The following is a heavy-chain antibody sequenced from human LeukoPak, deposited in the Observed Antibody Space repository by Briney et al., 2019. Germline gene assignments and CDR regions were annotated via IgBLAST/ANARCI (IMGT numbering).Heavy chain of an antibody. V-gene: IGHV1-8*01. Sequence: ASVKVSCNASGYTFTSYDINWVRQATGQGLEWMGWMNPNSGNTGYAQKFQGRVTMTRNTSISTAYMELSSLRSEDTAVYYCARVSGYDYTVYYYYYMDVWGKGTTVTVSS. D-gene: IGHD5-12*01. CDR2: MNPNSGNT. J-gene: IGHJ6*03. CDR1: GYTFTSYD. CDR3: ARVSGYDYTVYYYYYMDV.